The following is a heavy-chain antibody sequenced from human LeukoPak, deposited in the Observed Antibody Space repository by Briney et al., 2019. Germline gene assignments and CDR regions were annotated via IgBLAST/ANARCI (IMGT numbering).Heavy chain of an antibody. Sequence: SETLSLTCTVSGGSISSYYWSWIRQPPGEGLEWIGYIYYSGSTNYNPSLKSRVTISVDTSKNQFSLKLSSVTAADTAVYYCARDQDSSGYLDYWGQGTLVTVSS. CDR1: GGSISSYY. CDR3: ARDQDSSGYLDY. J-gene: IGHJ4*02. D-gene: IGHD3-22*01. V-gene: IGHV4-59*01. CDR2: IYYSGST.